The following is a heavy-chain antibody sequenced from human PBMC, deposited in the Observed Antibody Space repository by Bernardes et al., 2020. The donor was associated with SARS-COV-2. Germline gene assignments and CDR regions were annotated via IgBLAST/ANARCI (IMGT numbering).Heavy chain of an antibody. D-gene: IGHD2-15*01. CDR1: GFTFSSYS. Sequence: GGSLRLSCAASGFTFSSYSMNWVRQAPGKGLEWVSSISSSSSYIYYADSVKGRFTISRDNAKNSLYLQMNSLRAEDTAVYYCARGAVAATHKGLGPRSYYYYMDVWGKGTTVTVSS. J-gene: IGHJ6*03. CDR3: ARGAVAATHKGLGPRSYYYYMDV. V-gene: IGHV3-21*01. CDR2: ISSSSSYI.